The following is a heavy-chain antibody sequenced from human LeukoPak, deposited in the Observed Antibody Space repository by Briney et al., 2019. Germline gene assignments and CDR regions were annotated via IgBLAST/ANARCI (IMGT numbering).Heavy chain of an antibody. J-gene: IGHJ5*02. V-gene: IGHV1-24*01. CDR2: FDPEDGET. Sequence: ASVKVSCKVSGYTLTELSMHWVRQPPGKGLEWMGGFDPEDGETIYAQKFQGRVTMTEDTSTDTAYMELSSLRSEDTAVYYCATGPVTSSGYTTWGQGTLVTVSS. CDR1: GYTLTELS. D-gene: IGHD3-22*01. CDR3: ATGPVTSSGYTT.